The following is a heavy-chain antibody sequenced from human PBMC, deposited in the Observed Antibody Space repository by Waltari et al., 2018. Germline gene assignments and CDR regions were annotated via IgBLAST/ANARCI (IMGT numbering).Heavy chain of an antibody. CDR2: ITVFNGNT. Sequence: QVQLVHSGGEVRKPAASVRVSCKHSGYNFATYGITWARLAPGQGLEWLGRITVFNGNTNYAQNFQGRVTMTTDESTGTAYMELRSLRSDDTAVYYCARAYTNGWYGLNWGQGTLVTVSS. CDR3: ARAYTNGWYGLN. CDR1: GYNFATYG. V-gene: IGHV1-18*01. J-gene: IGHJ4*02. D-gene: IGHD6-19*01.